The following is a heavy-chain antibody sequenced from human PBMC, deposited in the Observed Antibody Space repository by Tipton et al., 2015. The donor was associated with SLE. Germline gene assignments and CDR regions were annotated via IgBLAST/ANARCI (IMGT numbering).Heavy chain of an antibody. CDR3: ATSGSLYPFEY. CDR2: IYDIGST. J-gene: IGHJ4*02. D-gene: IGHD1-26*01. Sequence: LSCTVSGGSISSYYWSWIRQPPGKGLEWIGYIYDIGSTNYNPSLKSRVTMSVDTSENQLSLKLTFVTAAGTAVYYCATSGSLYPFEYWGQGTLVTVSS. V-gene: IGHV4-59*01. CDR1: GGSISSYY.